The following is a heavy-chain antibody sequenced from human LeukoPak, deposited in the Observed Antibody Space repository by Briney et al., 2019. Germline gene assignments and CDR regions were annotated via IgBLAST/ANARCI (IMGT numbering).Heavy chain of an antibody. J-gene: IGHJ4*02. Sequence: SETLSLTCTVSGGSISSYYWSWIRQPPGEGLEWIGYIYYSGSTNYNPSLKSRVTISVDTSKNQFSLKLSSVTAADTAVYYCARLDDPYYFDYWGQGTLVTVSS. CDR1: GGSISSYY. CDR3: ARLDDPYYFDY. CDR2: IYYSGST. V-gene: IGHV4-59*08.